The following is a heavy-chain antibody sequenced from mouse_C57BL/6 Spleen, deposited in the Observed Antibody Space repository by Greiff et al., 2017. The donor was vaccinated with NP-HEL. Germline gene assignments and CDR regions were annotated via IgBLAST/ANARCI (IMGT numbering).Heavy chain of an antibody. V-gene: IGHV2-9*01. Sequence: VKLMESGPGLVAPSQSLSITCTVSGLSLTSYGVDWVRQPPGKGLEWLGVIWGGGSTNYNSALMSRLSISKDNSKSQVFLKMNSLQTDYTAMYYCAKRSGNTWFAYWGQGTLVTVSA. CDR3: AKRSGNTWFAY. CDR1: GLSLTSYG. CDR2: IWGGGST. J-gene: IGHJ3*01. D-gene: IGHD2-1*01.